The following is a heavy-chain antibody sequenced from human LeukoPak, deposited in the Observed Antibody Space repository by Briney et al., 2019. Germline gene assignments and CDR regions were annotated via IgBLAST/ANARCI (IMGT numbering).Heavy chain of an antibody. Sequence: GGSLRLSCAASGFTFSSYAMSWVRQAPGKGLEWVSAISGSGGSTYYADSVKGRFTISRDNSKNTLYLQMNSLRAEDTAVYYCAKDRYYDSSGYYYVRAFDIWGQGTMVTVSS. D-gene: IGHD3-22*01. V-gene: IGHV3-23*01. CDR3: AKDRYYDSSGYYYVRAFDI. J-gene: IGHJ3*02. CDR2: ISGSGGST. CDR1: GFTFSSYA.